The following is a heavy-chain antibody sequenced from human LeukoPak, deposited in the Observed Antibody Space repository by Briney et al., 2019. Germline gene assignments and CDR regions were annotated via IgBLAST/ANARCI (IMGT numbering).Heavy chain of an antibody. J-gene: IGHJ6*03. V-gene: IGHV1-2*02. D-gene: IGHD3-10*01. CDR1: GYTFTSYG. CDR3: ARAQMVRGVIFWQYPMLYYYYYYMDV. Sequence: GASVKVSCKASGYTFTSYGISWVRQAPGQGLEWMGWINPNSGGTNYAQKFQGRVTMTRDTSISTAYMELSSLRSEDTAVYYCARAQMVRGVIFWQYPMLYYYYYYMDVWGKGTTVTISS. CDR2: INPNSGGT.